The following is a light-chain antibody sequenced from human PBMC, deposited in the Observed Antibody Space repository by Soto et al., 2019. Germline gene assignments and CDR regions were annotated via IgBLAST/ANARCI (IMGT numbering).Light chain of an antibody. CDR3: RSWTSGATYV. CDR1: SSDVGAYNY. CDR2: DVN. Sequence: QSVLTQPASVSGSPGQSITISCAGTSSDVGAYNYVSWYQHHPGKAPKLMIYDVNNRPSGDSNRFSGSKSGNTASLTISGLQAEDEADYYCRSWTSGATYVFGSGNKVTVL. J-gene: IGLJ1*01. V-gene: IGLV2-14*03.